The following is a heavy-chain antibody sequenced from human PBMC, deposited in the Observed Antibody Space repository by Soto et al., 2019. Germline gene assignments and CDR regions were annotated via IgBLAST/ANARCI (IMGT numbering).Heavy chain of an antibody. CDR2: ISAYNGNT. CDR1: GYTFTNFG. V-gene: IGHV1-18*01. D-gene: IGHD3-16*01. J-gene: IGHJ4*02. CDR3: ARGGTPLDS. Sequence: QVQLVQSGAEVKKPGASVKVSCKASGYTFTNFGISWVRQAPGQGHEWMGWISAYNGNTNYAQNYEGRVTMTTDTATSKADMELRSLRPDDTAVYFCARGGTPLDSGGEGTLVTVSS.